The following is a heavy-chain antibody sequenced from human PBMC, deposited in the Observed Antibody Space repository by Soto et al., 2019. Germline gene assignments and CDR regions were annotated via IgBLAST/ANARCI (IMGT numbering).Heavy chain of an antibody. V-gene: IGHV4-59*01. CDR2: IYYSGST. Sequence: PSETLSLTCTVSGGSISSYYCSWIRQPPGKGLEWIGYIYYSGSTNYNPSLKSRVTITVDTSKNQFSLKLSSVTAADTAVYYCARVSVGWFGELLHSHFDYGGQGTLVTVSS. D-gene: IGHD3-10*01. J-gene: IGHJ4*02. CDR3: ARVSVGWFGELLHSHFDY. CDR1: GGSISSYY.